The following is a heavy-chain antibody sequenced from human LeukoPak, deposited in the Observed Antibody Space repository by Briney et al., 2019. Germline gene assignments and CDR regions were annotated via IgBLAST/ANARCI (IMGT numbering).Heavy chain of an antibody. J-gene: IGHJ6*02. Sequence: GRSLRLSCAASGFTFSSYAMHWVRQAPGKGLEWVAVISYDGSNKYYADSVKGRFTISRDNSKNTLYLQMNSLRAEDTAVYYCARRPSGVPAAQGGNYYYGMDVWGQGTTVTVSS. D-gene: IGHD2-2*01. CDR1: GFTFSSYA. V-gene: IGHV3-30-3*01. CDR3: ARRPSGVPAAQGGNYYYGMDV. CDR2: ISYDGSNK.